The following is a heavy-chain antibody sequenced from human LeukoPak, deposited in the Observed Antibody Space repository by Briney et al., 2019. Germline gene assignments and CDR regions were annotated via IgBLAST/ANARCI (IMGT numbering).Heavy chain of an antibody. J-gene: IGHJ4*02. CDR2: MNPNSGNT. CDR3: ARPLASYYYDSSGYYWFDY. D-gene: IGHD3-22*01. V-gene: IGHV1-8*01. CDR1: GYTFTSYD. Sequence: ASVKVSCKASGYTFTSYDINWVRQATGQGLEWMGWMNPNSGNTGYAQKFQGRVTMTRNTSISTAYMELSSLRSEDTAVYYCARPLASYYYDSSGYYWFDYWGRGTLVTVSS.